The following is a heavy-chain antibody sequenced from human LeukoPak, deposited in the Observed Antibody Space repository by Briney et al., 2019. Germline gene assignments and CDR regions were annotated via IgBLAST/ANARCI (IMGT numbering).Heavy chain of an antibody. J-gene: IGHJ3*01. CDR2: IYTSGST. D-gene: IGHD6-6*01. CDR3: TRTSSSWPWIFFDV. CDR1: GGSISSGSYY. V-gene: IGHV4-61*02. Sequence: PSETLSLTCTVSGGSISSGSYYWSWIRQPAGKGLEWIGRIYTSGSTNYNPSLKSRVTISVDTSKNQFSLKLSSVTAADTAVYYCTRTSSSWPWIFFDVWGQGAMVTVSS.